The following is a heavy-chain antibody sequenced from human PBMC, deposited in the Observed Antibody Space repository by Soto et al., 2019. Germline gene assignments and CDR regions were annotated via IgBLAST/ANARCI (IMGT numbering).Heavy chain of an antibody. CDR2: IYYSGST. J-gene: IGHJ5*02. V-gene: IGHV4-39*01. Sequence: QLQLQESGPGLVKPSETLSLTCTVSGGSISSSSYYWGWIRQPPGKGLEWIGTIYYSGSTYYNRSLKSRVTISVDTSKNQFSLKLRSVTAADTAVYYCARRSPAAGTNWFDPWGQGTLVTVSS. D-gene: IGHD6-13*01. CDR3: ARRSPAAGTNWFDP. CDR1: GGSISSSSYY.